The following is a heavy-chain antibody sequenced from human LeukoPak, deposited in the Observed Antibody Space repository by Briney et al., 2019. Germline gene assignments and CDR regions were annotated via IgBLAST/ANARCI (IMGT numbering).Heavy chain of an antibody. J-gene: IGHJ5*02. D-gene: IGHD6-13*01. CDR3: AKGTYSQLLHIAAAGTAGFDP. CDR2: ISGSGGST. CDR1: GFTFSSYG. V-gene: IGHV3-23*01. Sequence: PGGSLRLSCAASGFTFSSYGMSWVRQAPGKGLEWVSGISGSGGSTYYADSVKGRFTISRDNSKNTLYLQMNSLRAEDTAVYYCAKGTYSQLLHIAAAGTAGFDPWGQGTLVTVSS.